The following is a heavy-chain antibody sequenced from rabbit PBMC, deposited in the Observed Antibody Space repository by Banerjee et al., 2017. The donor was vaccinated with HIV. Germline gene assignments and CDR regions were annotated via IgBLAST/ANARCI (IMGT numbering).Heavy chain of an antibody. D-gene: IGHD4-1*01. CDR1: GFDFSSYY. CDR2: IDPVFGST. CDR3: ARYAVVAGFNL. V-gene: IGHV1S7*01. Sequence: QLKESGGGLVQPGGSLKLSCKASGFDFSSYYMSWVRQAPGKGLEWIGYIDPVFGSTYYASWVNGRFTISSHNAQNTLYLQLNSLTAADTATYFCARYAVVAGFNLWGQGTLVTVS. J-gene: IGHJ4*01.